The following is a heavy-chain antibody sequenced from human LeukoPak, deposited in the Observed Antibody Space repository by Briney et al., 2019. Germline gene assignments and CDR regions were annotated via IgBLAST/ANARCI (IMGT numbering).Heavy chain of an antibody. Sequence: SETLSLTCTVSGGSISSYYWSWIRQPAGKGLEWIGRIYTSGTTNYNPSLKSRVTISVDKSKNQFSLKLSSVTAADTAVYYCAIAPLYSSSWYVIGWGQGTLVTVSS. J-gene: IGHJ4*02. CDR3: AIAPLYSSSWYVIG. V-gene: IGHV4-4*07. CDR1: GGSISSYY. CDR2: IYTSGTT. D-gene: IGHD6-13*01.